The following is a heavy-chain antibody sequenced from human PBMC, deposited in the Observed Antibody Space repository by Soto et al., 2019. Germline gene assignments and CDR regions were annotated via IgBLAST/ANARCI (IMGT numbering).Heavy chain of an antibody. V-gene: IGHV3-23*01. CDR2: ISDSGNYI. J-gene: IGHJ5*02. CDR3: AKDPQTWGSIWFDP. Sequence: EVQLLESGGGLVQPGGSLRLSCAASGFIFSNYAMSWVRQAPGKGPEWVSSISDSGNYIEYADSVEGRFTISRDNSKNTPYLQMNSVRAEDTDRYYCAKDPQTWGSIWFDPWGQGTQVTVSS. CDR1: GFIFSNYA. D-gene: IGHD7-27*01.